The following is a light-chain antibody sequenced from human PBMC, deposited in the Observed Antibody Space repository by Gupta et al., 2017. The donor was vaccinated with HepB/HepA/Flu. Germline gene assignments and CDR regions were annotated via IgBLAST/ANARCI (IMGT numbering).Light chain of an antibody. CDR2: DAS. V-gene: IGKV3-11*01. J-gene: IGKJ2*04. CDR1: QSISNY. Sequence: EIVLTQSPATLSLSLGERATLSCRASQSISNYLAWYQQKPGQAPRLLIYDASNRATGIPAKFSGSGSGTDFTLTISSLEPEDFAVYYCQQRSNWPPKCSFGQGTKLEIK. CDR3: QQRSNWPPKCS.